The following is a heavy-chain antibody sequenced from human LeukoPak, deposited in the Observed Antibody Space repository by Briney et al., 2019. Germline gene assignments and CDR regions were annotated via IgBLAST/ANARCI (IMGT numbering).Heavy chain of an antibody. CDR1: GFTFSSYA. CDR2: ISGSGGST. CDR3: AKELFDPKVLEWLSHFDY. D-gene: IGHD3-3*01. V-gene: IGHV3-23*01. Sequence: GGSLRLPCAASGFTFSSYAMSWVRQAPGKGLEWVSAISGSGGSTYYADSVKGRFTISRDNSKNTLYLQMNSLRAEDTAVYYCAKELFDPKVLEWLSHFDYWGQGTLVTVSS. J-gene: IGHJ4*02.